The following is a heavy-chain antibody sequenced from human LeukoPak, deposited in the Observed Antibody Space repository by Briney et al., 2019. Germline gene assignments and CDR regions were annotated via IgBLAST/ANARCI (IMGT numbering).Heavy chain of an antibody. CDR2: IYYSGST. J-gene: IGHJ3*02. CDR3: ARQIGRWRWAYDI. D-gene: IGHD2-15*01. Sequence: PSETLSLTCTVSGGSISSSSYYWGWIRQPPGKGLEWIGSIYYSGSTYYNPSLESRVTISMDTAKNQVSLQLSSVTAADTAVFYCARQIGRWRWAYDIWGQGTMVTVSS. V-gene: IGHV4-39*01. CDR1: GGSISSSSYY.